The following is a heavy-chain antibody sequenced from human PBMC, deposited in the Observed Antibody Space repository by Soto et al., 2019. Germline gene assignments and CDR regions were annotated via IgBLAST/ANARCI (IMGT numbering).Heavy chain of an antibody. CDR1: GFTFSSYW. CDR2: IKQDGSEK. CDR3: ATCLCGWGSYHWGAFDI. Sequence: GGSLRLSCAASGFTFSSYWMSWVRHAPGKGLEWVANIKQDGSEKYYVDSVKGRFTISRDNAKNSRYLQMTGLRTENSAVYYGATCLCGWGSYHWGAFDIWGQGTMVTVSS. D-gene: IGHD3-16*02. J-gene: IGHJ3*02. V-gene: IGHV3-7*01.